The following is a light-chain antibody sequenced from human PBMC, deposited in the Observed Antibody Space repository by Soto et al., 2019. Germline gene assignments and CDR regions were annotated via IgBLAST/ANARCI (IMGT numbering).Light chain of an antibody. CDR1: QTLYNN. Sequence: EIVMTQSPATLSLSPGERATLSCRASQTLYNNLAWYQQKLGQAPRLLLYGASARATDIPARFSGSGSGTEFTLTISGLQSEDFAIYYCQQYSDWPLTFGGGTKVEIK. CDR2: GAS. J-gene: IGKJ4*01. V-gene: IGKV3-15*01. CDR3: QQYSDWPLT.